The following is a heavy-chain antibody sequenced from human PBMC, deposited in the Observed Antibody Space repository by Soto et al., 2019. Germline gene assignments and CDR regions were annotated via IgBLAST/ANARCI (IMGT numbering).Heavy chain of an antibody. CDR3: ARVGEAPDTAMATDYYFDY. J-gene: IGHJ4*02. Sequence: GGSLRLSCAASGFTFSDYYMSWIRQAPGKGLEWVSYISSSSSYTNYADSVKGRFTISRDNAKNSLYLQMNSLRAEDTAVYYCARVGEAPDTAMATDYYFDYWGQGTLVTVSS. CDR1: GFTFSDYY. D-gene: IGHD5-18*01. CDR2: ISSSSSYT. V-gene: IGHV3-11*06.